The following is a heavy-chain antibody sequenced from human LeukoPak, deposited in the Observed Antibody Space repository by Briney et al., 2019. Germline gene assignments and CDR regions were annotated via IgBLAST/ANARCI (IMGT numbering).Heavy chain of an antibody. CDR1: GGSFSGCY. CDR3: ARGANYYDSSGYYIAAGFDY. D-gene: IGHD3-22*01. V-gene: IGHV4-34*01. Sequence: SETLSLTCAVYGGSFSGCYWSWIRQPPGKGLEWIGEINHSGSTNYNPSLKSRVTISVDTSKNQFSLKLSSVTAADTAVYYCARGANYYDSSGYYIAAGFDYWGQGTLVTVSS. J-gene: IGHJ4*02. CDR2: INHSGST.